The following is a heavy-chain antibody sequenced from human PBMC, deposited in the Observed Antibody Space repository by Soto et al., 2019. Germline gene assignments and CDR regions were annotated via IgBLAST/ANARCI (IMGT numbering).Heavy chain of an antibody. Sequence: GGSLRLSCAASGFTFSSYGMHWVRQAPGKGLEWVAVISYDGSNKYYADSVKGRFTISRDNSKNTLYLQMNSLRAGDTAVYYCAKDRGRLISVVVPAAIDFDYWGQGTLVTVSS. CDR3: AKDRGRLISVVVPAAIDFDY. V-gene: IGHV3-30*18. J-gene: IGHJ4*02. CDR1: GFTFSSYG. CDR2: ISYDGSNK. D-gene: IGHD2-2*01.